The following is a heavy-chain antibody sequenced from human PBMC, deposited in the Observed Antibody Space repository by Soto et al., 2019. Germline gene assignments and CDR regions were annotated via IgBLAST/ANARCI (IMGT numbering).Heavy chain of an antibody. Sequence: PSETLSLTCTVSGGSISSGGYYWSWIRQHPGKGLEWIGYIYYSGSTYYNPSLKSRVTISVDTSKNQFSLKLSSVTAADTAVYYCARETWDSGYSYGKGFDYWGQGTLVTVSS. CDR3: ARETWDSGYSYGKGFDY. CDR2: IYYSGST. CDR1: GGSISSGGYY. D-gene: IGHD5-18*01. V-gene: IGHV4-31*03. J-gene: IGHJ4*02.